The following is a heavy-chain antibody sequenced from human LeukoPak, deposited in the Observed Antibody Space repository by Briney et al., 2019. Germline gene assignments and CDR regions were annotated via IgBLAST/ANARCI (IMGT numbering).Heavy chain of an antibody. V-gene: IGHV3-66*01. CDR2: IYSDGTT. Sequence: GGSLRLSCAASGFTVSSNYMSWVRQAPGKGLEWVSVIYSDGTTYYVDSVKGRFTISRDNSKNTLYLQMNSLRAEDTAVYYCAIGCSSGLDYWGQGTLVTVSS. CDR3: AIGCSSGLDY. J-gene: IGHJ4*02. CDR1: GFTVSSNY. D-gene: IGHD6-19*01.